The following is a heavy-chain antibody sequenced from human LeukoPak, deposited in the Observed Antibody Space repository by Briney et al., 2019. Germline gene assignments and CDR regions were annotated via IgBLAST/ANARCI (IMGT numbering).Heavy chain of an antibody. D-gene: IGHD1-1*01. V-gene: IGHV4-59*01. J-gene: IGHJ3*02. CDR2: ISNSGST. CDR3: VRLQPNTGEWAFDI. CDR1: GGSISSYY. Sequence: SETLSLTCTVSGGSISSYYWSWIRQPPGEGLEWIGYISNSGSTNYNPSLKSRVTISVDTSKNQLSLKLSSVTAADTAVYHCVRLQPNTGEWAFDIWGQGTMVTVSS.